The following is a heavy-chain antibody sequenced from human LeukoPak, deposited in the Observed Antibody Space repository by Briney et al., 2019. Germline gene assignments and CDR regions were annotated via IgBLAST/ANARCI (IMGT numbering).Heavy chain of an antibody. CDR2: ISGSAGST. J-gene: IGHJ4*02. Sequence: GGSLRLSCAASGFTFSNYAMSWVRQAPGKGLEWVSGISGSAGSTYYADSVKGRFTISRGNSKNTLYLQMNSLRAEDTAVYYCARGDYYDSSGYYLYWGQGTLVTVSS. CDR1: GFTFSNYA. V-gene: IGHV3-23*01. CDR3: ARGDYYDSSGYYLY. D-gene: IGHD3-22*01.